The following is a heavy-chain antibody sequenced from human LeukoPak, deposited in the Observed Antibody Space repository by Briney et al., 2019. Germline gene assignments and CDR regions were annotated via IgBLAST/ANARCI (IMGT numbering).Heavy chain of an antibody. J-gene: IGHJ4*02. CDR2: ISSSSTYT. D-gene: IGHD4-17*01. Sequence: AGSLTVSCAASGFTFSDYYMSWMRQAPGKGLEWVSYISSSSTYTNSADSVKARFTISRDNARNSLYLQMSSLRADDTAVYYCARRMTSVTTFDYWGQGTLVSASS. CDR1: GFTFSDYY. CDR3: ARRMTSVTTFDY. V-gene: IGHV3-11*03.